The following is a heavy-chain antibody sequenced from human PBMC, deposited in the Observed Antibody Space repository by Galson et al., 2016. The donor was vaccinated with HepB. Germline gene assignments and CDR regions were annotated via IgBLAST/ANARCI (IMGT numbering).Heavy chain of an antibody. Sequence: LSLTCIVSSGSISSSSYYRGWIRQPPGKGLEWIGSIFYSGTSYYNPSLKSRVTMSVNTSKNQFSLRLSSMTAADPAVYYCARYRRDYIRGVPPYYFDYWAQGTLVTVSS. V-gene: IGHV4-39*07. CDR2: IFYSGTS. D-gene: IGHD3-16*01. CDR3: ARYRRDYIRGVPPYYFDY. J-gene: IGHJ4*02. CDR1: SGSISSSSYY.